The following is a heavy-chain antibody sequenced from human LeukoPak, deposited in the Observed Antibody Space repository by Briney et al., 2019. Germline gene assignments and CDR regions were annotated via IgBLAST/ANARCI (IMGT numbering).Heavy chain of an antibody. J-gene: IGHJ4*02. CDR2: IYYSGST. Sequence: SETLSLTCTVSGGSISSYYWSWIRQPPGKGLEWIGSIYYSGSTYYNPSLKSRVTISVDTSKNQFSLKLSSVTAADTAVYYCARLFGYCSSTGCYTGDFDYWGQGTLVTVSS. CDR1: GGSISSYY. CDR3: ARLFGYCSSTGCYTGDFDY. V-gene: IGHV4-59*05. D-gene: IGHD2-2*02.